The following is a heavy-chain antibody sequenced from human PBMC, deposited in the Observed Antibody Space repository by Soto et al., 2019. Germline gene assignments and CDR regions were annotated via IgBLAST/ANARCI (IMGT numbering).Heavy chain of an antibody. CDR2: ISYDGSNK. J-gene: IGHJ4*02. CDR1: GFTFSSYA. D-gene: IGHD3-22*01. CDR3: ARQIYDSDTGPNFQYYFDS. Sequence: GGSLRLSCAASGFTFSSYAMHWVRQAPGKGLEWVAVISYDGSNKYYADSVKGHVTISATKSITTVFLQWSSMRASDTAMYYCARQIYDSDTGPNFQYYFDSWGQGTPVTVSS. V-gene: IGHV3-30-3*01.